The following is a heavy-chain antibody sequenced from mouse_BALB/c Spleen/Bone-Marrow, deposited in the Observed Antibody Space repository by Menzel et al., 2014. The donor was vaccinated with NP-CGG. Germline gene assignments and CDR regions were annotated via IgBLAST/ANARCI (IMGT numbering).Heavy chain of an antibody. V-gene: IGHV2-2*01. J-gene: IGHJ4*01. D-gene: IGHD1-1*01. CDR2: IWSGGNT. Sequence: VQLQQSGPGLVQPSQSLSITCTVSGFSLTTYGVHWVRQSPGKGLEWLGAIWSGGNTDYNAAFISRLSISKDNSKSQVFFEMYGLQAYDTAIYYCARKLRFYAMDYWGQGTSVTVSS. CDR1: GFSLTTYG. CDR3: ARKLRFYAMDY.